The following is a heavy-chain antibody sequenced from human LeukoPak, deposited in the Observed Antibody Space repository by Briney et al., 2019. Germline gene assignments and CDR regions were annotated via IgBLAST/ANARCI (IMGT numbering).Heavy chain of an antibody. D-gene: IGHD2-15*01. J-gene: IGHJ3*02. CDR3: AREADCSGGGCYRGAFDI. V-gene: IGHV3-33*01. CDR2: IWYDGSNQ. Sequence: GGSLRLSCAASGLTFSNYAMHWVRRAPGKGLEWVAAIWYDGSNQYYGDSVKGRFTISRDNSKNTVYLQMNSLRAEDTAVYYCAREADCSGGGCYRGAFDIWGQGTMVTVSS. CDR1: GLTFSNYA.